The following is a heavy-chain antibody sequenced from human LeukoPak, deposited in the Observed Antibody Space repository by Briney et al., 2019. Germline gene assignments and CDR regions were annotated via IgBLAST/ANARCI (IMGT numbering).Heavy chain of an antibody. V-gene: IGHV3-23*01. J-gene: IGHJ5*02. Sequence: PGGSLRLSCAASGFTFRSYVMSWVRQAPGKGLEWVSTISTNDDDTYYADSVKGRFTISRDNSKNMLYLRMNSLRADDTAVYYCARDLVGAHNWFDPWGQGTLVTVSS. CDR2: ISTNDDDT. D-gene: IGHD1-26*01. CDR3: ARDLVGAHNWFDP. CDR1: GFTFRSYV.